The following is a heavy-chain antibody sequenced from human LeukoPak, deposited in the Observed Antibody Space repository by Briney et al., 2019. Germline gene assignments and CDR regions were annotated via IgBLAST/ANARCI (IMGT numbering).Heavy chain of an antibody. Sequence: PGGSLRLSCAASGFTFSSSGMHWVRQAPGKGLEWVALISFDESYQNYADSVKGRFTISRDNSKNTLYLQMNSLRAEDTAVYYCARGGSHDAFDIWGQGTMVTVSS. CDR3: ARGGSHDAFDI. V-gene: IGHV3-30*03. D-gene: IGHD5-12*01. CDR1: GFTFSSSG. CDR2: ISFDESYQ. J-gene: IGHJ3*02.